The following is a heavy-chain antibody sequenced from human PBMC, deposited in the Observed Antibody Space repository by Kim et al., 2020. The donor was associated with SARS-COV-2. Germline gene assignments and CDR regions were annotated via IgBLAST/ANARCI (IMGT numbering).Heavy chain of an antibody. CDR2: IYYSWST. J-gene: IGHJ4*02. CDR1: GGSISSYY. D-gene: IGHD5-18*01. Sequence: SETLSLTCTVSGGSISSYYWSWIRQPPGKGLEWIGYIYYSWSTNYNPSLKSRVTISVDTSKNQFSLKLSSVTAADTAAYYCSRATRGYSYGTFDYWCQG. V-gene: IGHV4-59*13. CDR3: SRATRGYSYGTFDY.